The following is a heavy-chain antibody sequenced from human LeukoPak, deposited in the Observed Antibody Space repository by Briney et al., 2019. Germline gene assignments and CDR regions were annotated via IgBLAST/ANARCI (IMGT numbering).Heavy chain of an antibody. Sequence: GASVKVSCKASGGTFSSYAISWVRQAPGQGLEWMGRIIPIFGTANYAQKFQGRVTITTDESTSTAYMELSSLRSEDTAVYYCARDLAVAGLTYYYYYYMDVWGKGTTVTVSS. CDR3: ARDLAVAGLTYYYYYYMDV. D-gene: IGHD6-19*01. CDR2: IIPIFGTA. CDR1: GGTFSSYA. J-gene: IGHJ6*03. V-gene: IGHV1-69*05.